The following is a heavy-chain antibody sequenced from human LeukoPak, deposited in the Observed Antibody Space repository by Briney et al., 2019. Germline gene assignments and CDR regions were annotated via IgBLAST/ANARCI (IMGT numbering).Heavy chain of an antibody. CDR1: GYTLTELS. J-gene: IGHJ4*02. V-gene: IGHV1-24*01. Sequence: ASVKVSCKVSGYTLTELSMHWVRQAPGKGLEWMGGFDPEDGETIYAQKFQGRVTMTEDTSTDTAYMELSSLRSEDPAVYYCATGVRSQWLDGVLFDYWGQGTLVTVSS. CDR2: FDPEDGET. CDR3: ATGVRSQWLDGVLFDY. D-gene: IGHD6-19*01.